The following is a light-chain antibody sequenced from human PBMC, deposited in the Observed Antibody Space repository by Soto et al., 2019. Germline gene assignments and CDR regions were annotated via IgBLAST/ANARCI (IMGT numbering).Light chain of an antibody. J-gene: IGKJ1*01. Sequence: DVVMTQSPLSLPVTLGQAASISCRSSQILVHGDGNTYLSWFQQRPGQPPQLLIYEVSNRFSGVPDRFSGSGSGTDFTLKISRVEAEDVGVYYCMQSIQLPWTFGQGTKVDIK. V-gene: IGKV2D-29*01. CDR2: EVS. CDR1: QILVHGDGNTY. CDR3: MQSIQLPWT.